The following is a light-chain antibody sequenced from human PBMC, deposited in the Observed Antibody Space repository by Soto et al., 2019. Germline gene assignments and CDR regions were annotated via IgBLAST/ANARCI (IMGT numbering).Light chain of an antibody. J-gene: IGKJ4*01. CDR3: QQRAKWPSLT. CDR1: QSVSSSY. Sequence: EIVLTQSPGTLSLSPGERATLSCRASQSVSSSYLAWYQQKPGQAPRLLIYGASSRATGIPDRFSGSGSGTDFTLTINSLEPEDVAVYYCQQRAKWPSLTFGGGTKVDIK. V-gene: IGKV3D-20*02. CDR2: GAS.